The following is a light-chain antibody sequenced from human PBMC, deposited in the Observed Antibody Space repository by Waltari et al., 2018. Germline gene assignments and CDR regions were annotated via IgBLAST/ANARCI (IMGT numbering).Light chain of an antibody. CDR1: ECVRSH. CDR3: QQRHNWPLT. Sequence: EIVLTQSPATLSLSPGEGATLSCRARECVRSHLAWYQQKPGQAPRPLIYDASNRASGIPARFSGSGSGTDFSLSISSLEPEDFAVYYCQQRHNWPLTFGGGTKVEIK. J-gene: IGKJ4*01. V-gene: IGKV3-11*01. CDR2: DAS.